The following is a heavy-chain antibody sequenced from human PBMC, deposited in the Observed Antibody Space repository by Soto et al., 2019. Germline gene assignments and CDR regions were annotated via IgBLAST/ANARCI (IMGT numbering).Heavy chain of an antibody. V-gene: IGHV4-34*01. CDR2: INHSGST. D-gene: IGHD1-26*01. Sequence: PSETLSLTCAVYGGSFSGYYWSWIRQPPGKGLEWIGEINHSGSTNYNPSLKSRVTISVDTSKNQFSLKLSSVTAADTAVYYCASDGGSYYVGYWGQGTLVTVSS. CDR1: GGSFSGYY. J-gene: IGHJ4*02. CDR3: ASDGGSYYVGY.